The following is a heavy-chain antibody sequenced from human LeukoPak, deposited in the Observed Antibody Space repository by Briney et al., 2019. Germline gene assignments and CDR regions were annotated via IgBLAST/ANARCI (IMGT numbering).Heavy chain of an antibody. V-gene: IGHV1-69*04. CDR1: GGTFSSYA. D-gene: IGHD3-10*01. CDR2: IIPILGIA. Sequence: GSSVKVSCKASGGTFSSYAISWVRQAPGQGLERMGRIIPILGIANYAQKFQGRVTITADKSTSTAYMELSSLRSEDTAVYYCARDPGIPYYYYGMDVWGQGTTVTVSS. CDR3: ARDPGIPYYYYGMDV. J-gene: IGHJ6*02.